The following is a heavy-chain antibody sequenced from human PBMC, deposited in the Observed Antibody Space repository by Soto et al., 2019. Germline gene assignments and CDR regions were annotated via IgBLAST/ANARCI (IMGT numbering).Heavy chain of an antibody. CDR1: GGSISSGGYY. CDR2: IYYSGST. CDR3: ARVLNRDWFDP. J-gene: IGHJ5*02. Sequence: PSATLSLTCAVSGGSISSGGYYWSWIRQHPGKGLEWIGYIYYSGSTYYNPSLKSRVTISVDTSKNQFSLKLSSVTAADTAVYYCARVLNRDWFDPWGQGTLVTVSS. V-gene: IGHV4-31*11.